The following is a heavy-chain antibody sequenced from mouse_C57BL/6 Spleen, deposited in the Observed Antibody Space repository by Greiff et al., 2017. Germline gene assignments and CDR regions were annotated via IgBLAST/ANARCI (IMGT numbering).Heavy chain of an antibody. CDR1: GFSFTSYG. J-gene: IGHJ4*01. CDR2: IWSGGST. D-gene: IGHD3-2*02. Sequence: VKLMESGPGLVQPSQCLSITCTVSGFSFTSYGVHWVRQSPGKGLEWLGVIWSGGSTDYNAAFISRLSISKDNSKSQVFFKMNSLQADDTAIYYCASTAQAFPMDYWGQGTSVTVSS. CDR3: ASTAQAFPMDY. V-gene: IGHV2-2*01.